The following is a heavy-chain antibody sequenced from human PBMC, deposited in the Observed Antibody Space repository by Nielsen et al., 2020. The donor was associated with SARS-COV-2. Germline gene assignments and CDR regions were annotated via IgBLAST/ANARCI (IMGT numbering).Heavy chain of an antibody. CDR3: ARDYYDSGDYYSRALDI. D-gene: IGHD3-10*01. Sequence: ASVQVSCKASGYTFTSYGISWVRQAPGPGLEWLGWFSGYHGNTNYAQNLQGRVIMTTETSTSTAYMELRSLRSDDAAVYYCARDYYDSGDYYSRALDIWGQGTMVTVSS. J-gene: IGHJ3*02. CDR2: FSGYHGNT. CDR1: GYTFTSYG. V-gene: IGHV1-18*01.